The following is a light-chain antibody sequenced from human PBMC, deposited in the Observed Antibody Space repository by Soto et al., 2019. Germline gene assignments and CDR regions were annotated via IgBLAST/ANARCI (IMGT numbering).Light chain of an antibody. Sequence: QSALTQPRSVSGSPGQSVTISCTGTSSDVGGYNFVSWYQQLPGKAPKLMIYDVTKRPSGVPDRFSGSKSGNTASLTISGLQAEDEADYYCFSYAGRKTWVFGGGTKLTVL. J-gene: IGLJ3*02. CDR3: FSYAGRKTWV. V-gene: IGLV2-11*01. CDR2: DVT. CDR1: SSDVGGYNF.